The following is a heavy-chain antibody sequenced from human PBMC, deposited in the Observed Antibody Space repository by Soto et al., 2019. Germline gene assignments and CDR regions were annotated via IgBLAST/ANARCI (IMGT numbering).Heavy chain of an antibody. D-gene: IGHD3-3*01. V-gene: IGHV5-51*01. CDR2: IYPGDSDT. J-gene: IGHJ6*02. CDR3: ARAWSGQYYYSYGLDV. Sequence: GESLKISCKGSGYIFTTYWIGWVRQMPGKGLEWMGIIYPGDSDTRYSPSFQGQVTSSADKSISTAYLQWRSLKASDTAIYYCARAWSGQYYYSYGLDVWGQGTTVTVSS. CDR1: GYIFTTYW.